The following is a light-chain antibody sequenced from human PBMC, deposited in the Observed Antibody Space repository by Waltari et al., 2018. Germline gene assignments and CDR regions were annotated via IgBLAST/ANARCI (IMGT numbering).Light chain of an antibody. CDR2: GAS. Sequence: EIVMTQSPATLSVSPGERATLSCRASQRGSSNLAWYQQKPGQAPRPLIYGASTRATGIPARFSGSGSGTEFTLTISSLQSEDFAVYYCQQYNNWPPATFGQGTKLEIK. CDR1: QRGSSN. V-gene: IGKV3-15*01. CDR3: QQYNNWPPAT. J-gene: IGKJ2*01.